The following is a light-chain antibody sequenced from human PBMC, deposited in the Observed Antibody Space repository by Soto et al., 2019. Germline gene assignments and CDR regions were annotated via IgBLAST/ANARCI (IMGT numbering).Light chain of an antibody. V-gene: IGKV3-15*01. J-gene: IGKJ5*01. CDR1: ESVSSN. CDR3: QQYNSWPPIT. CDR2: GAS. Sequence: EVVMTQSPATLSVSPGGRATLSCRASESVSSNLAWYQQRPGQAPRLVIYGASTRATGIPARFSGGGSGTEFTLTISSLQSEDFAAYYCQQYNSWPPITFGQGTRLEIK.